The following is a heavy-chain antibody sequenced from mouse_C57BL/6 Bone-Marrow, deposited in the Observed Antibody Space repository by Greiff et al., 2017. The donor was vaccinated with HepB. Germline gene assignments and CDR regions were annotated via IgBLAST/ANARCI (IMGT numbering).Heavy chain of an antibody. Sequence: VQLQHSGAELARPGASVKLSCKASGYTFTSYGISWVKQRTGQGLEWIGEIYPRSGNTYYNEKFKGKATLTADKSSSTAYMELRSLTSEDSAVYFCARRGAAWFAYWGQGTLVTVSA. J-gene: IGHJ3*01. D-gene: IGHD6-1*01. CDR1: GYTFTSYG. CDR3: ARRGAAWFAY. V-gene: IGHV1-81*01. CDR2: IYPRSGNT.